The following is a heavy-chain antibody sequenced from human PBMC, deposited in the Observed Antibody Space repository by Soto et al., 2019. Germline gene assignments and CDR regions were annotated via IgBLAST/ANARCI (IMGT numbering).Heavy chain of an antibody. V-gene: IGHV4-59*01. CDR2: IYYSGST. J-gene: IGHJ6*02. D-gene: IGHD2-2*01. Sequence: SETLSLTCTVSGGSISSYYWSWIRQPPGKGLEWIGYIYYSGSTNYNPSLKSRVTISVDTSKNQFSLKLSSVTTADTAVYYCARAGYCSSTSCWDYYYYGMDVWGQGTTVTVSS. CDR1: GGSISSYY. CDR3: ARAGYCSSTSCWDYYYYGMDV.